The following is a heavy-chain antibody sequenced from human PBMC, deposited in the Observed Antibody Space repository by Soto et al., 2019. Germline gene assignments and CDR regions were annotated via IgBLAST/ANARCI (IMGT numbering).Heavy chain of an antibody. J-gene: IGHJ4*02. CDR2: ISGGGGST. CDR3: AKSGRQWELNY. CDR1: GFTLSSYA. Sequence: GGSLRLSCAASGFTLSSYAMSWVRQAPGKGPEWVSAISGGGGSTYYADSVKGRFTISRDNSKSTLYLQVNSLRAEDTALYYCAKSGRQWELNYWGQGTLVTVSS. D-gene: IGHD1-26*01. V-gene: IGHV3-23*01.